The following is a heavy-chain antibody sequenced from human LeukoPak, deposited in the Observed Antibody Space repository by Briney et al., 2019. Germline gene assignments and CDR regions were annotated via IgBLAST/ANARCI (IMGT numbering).Heavy chain of an antibody. D-gene: IGHD2-21*02. Sequence: GGSLRLSCAASGFTVSSNYMSWVRQAPGKGLEWVSVIYSGGSTYYADSVKGRFTISRDNSKNTLYLQMNSLKAEDTAVYYCARDLYCGGDCYLDAFDIWGQGTMVTVSS. CDR2: IYSGGST. CDR3: ARDLYCGGDCYLDAFDI. V-gene: IGHV3-53*01. J-gene: IGHJ3*02. CDR1: GFTVSSNY.